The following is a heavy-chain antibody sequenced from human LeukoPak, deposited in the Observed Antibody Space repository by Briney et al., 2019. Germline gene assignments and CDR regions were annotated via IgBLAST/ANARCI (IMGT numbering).Heavy chain of an antibody. V-gene: IGHV4-61*01. Sequence: PSETLSLTCTVSGTSVSSGSYYWSWIRQPPGKGLEWIGYIYYNGNTNYNPSPKSRVTVSVDTSKNQFSLKLNSVTAADTAVYYCARDAIPSSYWYFDLWGRGTLVTVSS. D-gene: IGHD2-2*01. CDR1: GTSVSSGSYY. CDR3: ARDAIPSSYWYFDL. J-gene: IGHJ2*01. CDR2: IYYNGNT.